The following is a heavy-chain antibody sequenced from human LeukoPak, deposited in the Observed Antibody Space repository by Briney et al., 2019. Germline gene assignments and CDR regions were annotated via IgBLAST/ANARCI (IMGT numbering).Heavy chain of an antibody. J-gene: IGHJ6*03. V-gene: IGHV1-2*02. CDR1: GYTFTGYY. CDR3: ASQVVSSYYYYYYMDV. Sequence: ASVKVSCKASGYTFTGYYMHWVRQAPGQGLEWMGWINPNSGGTNYAQKFQGRVTTTRDTSISTAYMELSRLRSDDTAVYYCASQVVSSYYYYYYMDVWGKGTTVTVSS. CDR2: INPNSGGT. D-gene: IGHD4-23*01.